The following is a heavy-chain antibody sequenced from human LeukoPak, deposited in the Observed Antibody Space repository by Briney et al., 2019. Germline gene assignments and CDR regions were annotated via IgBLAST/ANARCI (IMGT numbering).Heavy chain of an antibody. D-gene: IGHD3-3*01. CDR1: GDSISSYF. CDR2: ISTSGST. CDR3: ARDLSFFDY. J-gene: IGHJ4*02. Sequence: SETLSLTCTVSGDSISSYFWTWIRQPAGKGLEWVGRISTSGSTNYNPSLKSRVTMSVDTSKNQFSLNLSSVTAADTAVYYCARDLSFFDYWGQGTLVTVSS. V-gene: IGHV4-4*07.